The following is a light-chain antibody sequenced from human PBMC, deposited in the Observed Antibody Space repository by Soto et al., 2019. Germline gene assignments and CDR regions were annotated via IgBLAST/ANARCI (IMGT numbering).Light chain of an antibody. CDR1: QSVSSN. J-gene: IGKJ1*01. CDR2: GAS. Sequence: EIVMTQSPATLSVSPGERATLSCRASQSVSSNLAWYQQKPGQAPRLLIYGASTRATGIPARFSGSGSGTEFTLTITSLQSEDFAVYSCQQYNYWPTFGQGTKGEIK. V-gene: IGKV3-15*01. CDR3: QQYNYWPT.